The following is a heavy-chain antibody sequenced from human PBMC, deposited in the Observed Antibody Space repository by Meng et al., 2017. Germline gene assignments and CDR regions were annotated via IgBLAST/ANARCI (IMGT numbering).Heavy chain of an antibody. V-gene: IGHV1-46*01. CDR1: GYTFTSYY. Sequence: ASVKVSCKASGYTFTSYYMHWVRQAPGQGLEWMGIINPSGGSTSYAQKFQGRVTMTRDTSTSTVYMELISLRSEDTAVYYCAREKVVGATTIGGYYYYGMDVWGQGTTVTVSS. CDR2: INPSGGST. D-gene: IGHD1-26*01. CDR3: AREKVVGATTIGGYYYYGMDV. J-gene: IGHJ6*02.